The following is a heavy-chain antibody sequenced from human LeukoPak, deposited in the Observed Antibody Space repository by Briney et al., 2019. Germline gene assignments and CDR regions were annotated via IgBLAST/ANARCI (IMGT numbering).Heavy chain of an antibody. CDR1: GGSFSGYY. CDR3: AGGYNYGSDAFDI. V-gene: IGHV4-34*01. D-gene: IGHD5-18*01. Sequence: LETLSLTCAIYGGSFSGYYWNWIRQPPGKGLEWIGELNHRGSTNDNPSLKSRVTMSVDTSKKQFSLKLSSVTAADTAVYYCAGGYNYGSDAFDIWGQGTMVTVSS. CDR2: LNHRGST. J-gene: IGHJ3*02.